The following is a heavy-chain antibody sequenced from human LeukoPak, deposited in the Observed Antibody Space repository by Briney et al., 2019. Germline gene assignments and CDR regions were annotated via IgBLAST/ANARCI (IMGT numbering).Heavy chain of an antibody. CDR1: GFNFSNAW. D-gene: IGHD2-21*02. J-gene: IGHJ4*02. Sequence: AGGSLRLSCAASGFNFSNAWMTWVRQAPGKGLEWVDRIKSKTDGGTTDYAAPVKGRFTISRDDSKNTLYLQMNSLKTEDTAVYYCTREAVTANGYFDYWGQGTLVTVSS. V-gene: IGHV3-15*01. CDR2: IKSKTDGGTT. CDR3: TREAVTANGYFDY.